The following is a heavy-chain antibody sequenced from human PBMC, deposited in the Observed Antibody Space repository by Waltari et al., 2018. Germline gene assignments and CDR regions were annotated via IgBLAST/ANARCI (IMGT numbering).Heavy chain of an antibody. J-gene: IGHJ4*02. CDR2: ISPNSGGT. CDR3: ARGYSSSLGGYGD. V-gene: IGHV1-2*06. Sequence: QVQLVQSGAEVKKPGASVKVSCKASGYTFTGYYMHWVRQAPGQGLEWMGRISPNSGGTNYAQKFEGRVTMTRYTSISTAYMELSSLRSDDTAVYYCARGYSSSLGGYGDWGQGTLVTVSS. CDR1: GYTFTGYY. D-gene: IGHD6-13*01.